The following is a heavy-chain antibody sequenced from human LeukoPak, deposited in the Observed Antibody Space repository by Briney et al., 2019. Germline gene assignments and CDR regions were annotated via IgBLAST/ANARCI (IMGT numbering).Heavy chain of an antibody. Sequence: SETLSLTCTVSGGSVSSGSYYWSWIRQPPGKGLEWIGYIYYSGSTNYNPSLKSRVTISVDTSKNQFSLKLGSVTAADTAVYYCARDQGYFDYWGQGTLVTVSS. J-gene: IGHJ4*02. CDR1: GGSVSSGSYY. CDR2: IYYSGST. V-gene: IGHV4-61*01. CDR3: ARDQGYFDY.